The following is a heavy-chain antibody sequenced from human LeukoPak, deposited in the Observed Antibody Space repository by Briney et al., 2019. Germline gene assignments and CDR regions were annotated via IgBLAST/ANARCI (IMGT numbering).Heavy chain of an antibody. CDR1: GGTFSSYA. J-gene: IGHJ4*02. Sequence: GASVKVSCXASGGTFSSYAISWVRQAPGQGLEWMGGIIPIFGTVNYAQKFQGRVTITADESTSTAYMELSSLRSEDTAVYYCARESYGDQYYFDYWGQGTLVTVSS. V-gene: IGHV1-69*01. CDR3: ARESYGDQYYFDY. CDR2: IIPIFGTV. D-gene: IGHD4-17*01.